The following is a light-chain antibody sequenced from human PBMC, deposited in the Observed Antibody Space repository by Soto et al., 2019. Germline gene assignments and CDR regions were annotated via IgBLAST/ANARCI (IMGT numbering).Light chain of an antibody. Sequence: EIVLPQSPVTLSLSPGERATLSCRARQSVTSTQLAWYQQKLGQAPRLVIYGASSRATGIPDRFSGSGFGTDFTLTISRLEPEDFALYYCQHYAGGSRITFGQGTRLEIK. V-gene: IGKV3-20*01. CDR1: QSVTSTQ. CDR2: GAS. J-gene: IGKJ5*01. CDR3: QHYAGGSRIT.